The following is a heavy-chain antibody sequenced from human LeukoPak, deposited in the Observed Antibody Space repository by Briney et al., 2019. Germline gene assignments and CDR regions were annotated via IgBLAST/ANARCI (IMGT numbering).Heavy chain of an antibody. CDR1: GFTFSSYA. J-gene: IGHJ6*04. D-gene: IGHD3-10*01. V-gene: IGHV3-23*01. Sequence: GGSLRLSCAASGFTFSSYAMSWVRQAPGKGLEWVSAISGSGGSTYYADSVKGRFTISRDNSKNTLYLQMNSLRAEDTAVYYCAKDPYSALLLWFWESAYYYGMDVWGKGTTVTVSS. CDR3: AKDPYSALLLWFWESAYYYGMDV. CDR2: ISGSGGST.